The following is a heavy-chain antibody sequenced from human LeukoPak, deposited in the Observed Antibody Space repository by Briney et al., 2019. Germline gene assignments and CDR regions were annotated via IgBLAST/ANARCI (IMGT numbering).Heavy chain of an antibody. D-gene: IGHD3-22*01. CDR3: ARGDMYYYDSSGYQPDAFDI. CDR1: GGSISSGGYY. Sequence: SETLFLTCTVSGGSISSGGYYWSWIRQHPGKGLEWIGYIYYSGSTYYNPSLKSRVTISVDTAKNQFSLKLSSVTAADTAVYYCARGDMYYYDSSGYQPDAFDIWGQGTMVTVYS. V-gene: IGHV4-31*03. CDR2: IYYSGST. J-gene: IGHJ3*02.